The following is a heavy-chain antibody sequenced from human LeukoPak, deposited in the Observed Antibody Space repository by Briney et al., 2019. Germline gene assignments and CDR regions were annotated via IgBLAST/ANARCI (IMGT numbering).Heavy chain of an antibody. Sequence: GGSLRLSCAASGFTFSSYSMNWVRQAPGKGLEWVSYISSSSSTIYYADSVKGRFTISRDNAKNSLYLQMNSLRAEDTAVYYCATDIVVVPAAMHGYWGQGTLVTVSS. CDR1: GFTFSSYS. J-gene: IGHJ4*02. CDR2: ISSSSSTI. CDR3: ATDIVVVPAAMHGY. V-gene: IGHV3-48*01. D-gene: IGHD2-2*01.